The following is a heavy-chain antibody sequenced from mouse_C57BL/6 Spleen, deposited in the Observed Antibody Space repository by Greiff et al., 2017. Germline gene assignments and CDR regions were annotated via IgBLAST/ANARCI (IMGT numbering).Heavy chain of an antibody. CDR1: GFTFSSYA. Sequence: EVKLVESGGGLVKPGGSLKLSCAASGFTFSSYAMSWVRQTPEKRLEWVATISDGGSYTYYPDNVKGRFTISRDNAKNNLYLQMSHLKSEDTAMYYCARASPYYYGSRGAMDYWGQGTSVTVSS. CDR3: ARASPYYYGSRGAMDY. V-gene: IGHV5-4*03. CDR2: ISDGGSYT. J-gene: IGHJ4*01. D-gene: IGHD1-1*01.